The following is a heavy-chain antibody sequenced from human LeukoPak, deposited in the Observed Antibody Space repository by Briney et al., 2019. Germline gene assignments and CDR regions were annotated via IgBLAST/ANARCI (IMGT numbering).Heavy chain of an antibody. Sequence: HPGGSLRLSCAASGFTFSSYWMSWVRQAPGKGLEWVANIKQDGSEKYYVDSVKGRFTISRDNAKNSLYLQMNSLRAEDTAVYYCARGRFTGDGDLSYYYYYGIDLWGKGPTVSVSS. J-gene: IGHJ6*04. CDR3: ARGRFTGDGDLSYYYYYGIDL. V-gene: IGHV3-7*01. CDR1: GFTFSSYW. CDR2: IKQDGSEK. D-gene: IGHD4-17*01.